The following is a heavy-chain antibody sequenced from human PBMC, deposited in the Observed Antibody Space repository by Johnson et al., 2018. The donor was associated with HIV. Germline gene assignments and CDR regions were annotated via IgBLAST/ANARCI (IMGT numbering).Heavy chain of an antibody. CDR3: AKDLGGYKTEEGGTDYYEFWNSSPVQYPRVVVGTFDI. CDR2: ISYDGSNK. V-gene: IGHV3-30*18. CDR1: GFTFRSYA. D-gene: IGHD3-3*01. J-gene: IGHJ3*02. Sequence: QLVESGGGVVQPGRSLRLSCTASGFTFRSYAMHWVRQAPGKGLEWVALISYDGSNKYYGDSVKGRFTISRDNSKNTLYLQMTSLTSEDTAVYLCAKDLGGYKTEEGGTDYYEFWNSSPVQYPRVVVGTFDIWGHGTMVTVSS.